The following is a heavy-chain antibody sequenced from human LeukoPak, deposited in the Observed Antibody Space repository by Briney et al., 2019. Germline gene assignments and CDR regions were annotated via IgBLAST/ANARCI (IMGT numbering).Heavy chain of an antibody. J-gene: IGHJ4*02. D-gene: IGHD3-22*01. CDR1: GFTFSTYW. CDR2: IKEDGSEK. Sequence: GGSLRLSCAASGFTFSTYWMSWVRQAPGKGLEWVANIKEDGSEKYYGGSVKGRFTISRDNAKNSLYLEMNSLRVEDTAVYYCARDSSGYQWGQGTLVTVSS. CDR3: ARDSSGYQ. V-gene: IGHV3-7*01.